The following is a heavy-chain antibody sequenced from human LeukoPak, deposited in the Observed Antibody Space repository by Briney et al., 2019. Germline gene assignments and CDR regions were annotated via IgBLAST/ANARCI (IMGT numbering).Heavy chain of an antibody. Sequence: GGSPRLSCAASGFTFRTYAMHWVRQAPGKELEWVAFISHDGSKKYYADSVTDRLSLSRDNSKNTLYLQMHSLRPADTAVYYCARDRLSSGCLDNWGQGTLVTVSP. CDR3: ARDRLSSGCLDN. CDR1: GFTFRTYA. J-gene: IGHJ4*02. V-gene: IGHV3-30-3*01. CDR2: ISHDGSKK. D-gene: IGHD6-19*01.